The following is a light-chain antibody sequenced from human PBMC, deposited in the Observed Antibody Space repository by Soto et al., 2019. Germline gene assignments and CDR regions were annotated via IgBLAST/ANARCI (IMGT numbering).Light chain of an antibody. Sequence: SYELTQPPSVSVAPGQTARITCGGNKIGSKSVHWYQQKPGQAPVLVVCDDSDRPSGIPERFSGSNSGNTATLTISRVEAGDEADYYCQVWDSSSDHYVFGTGTKV. CDR1: KIGSKS. J-gene: IGLJ1*01. CDR3: QVWDSSSDHYV. CDR2: DDS. V-gene: IGLV3-21*02.